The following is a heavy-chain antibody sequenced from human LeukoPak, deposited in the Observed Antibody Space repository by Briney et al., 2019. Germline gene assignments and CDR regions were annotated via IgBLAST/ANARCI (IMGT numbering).Heavy chain of an antibody. D-gene: IGHD4-4*01. CDR2: MNPNSGNT. CDR1: GYTFTSYD. J-gene: IGHJ6*02. V-gene: IGHV1-8*01. Sequence: GASVKVSCKASGYTFTSYDINWVRQATRQGLEWMGWMNPNSGNTGYAQKFQGRVTMTRNTSISTAYMELSSLRSEDTAVYYCARDYSNYHYYYYGMDVWGQGTTVTVSS. CDR3: ARDYSNYHYYYYGMDV.